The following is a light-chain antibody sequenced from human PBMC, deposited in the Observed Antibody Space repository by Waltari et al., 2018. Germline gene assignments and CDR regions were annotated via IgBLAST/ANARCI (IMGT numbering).Light chain of an antibody. Sequence: QSALTQPASVSGSPGQSITISCPGTSSDVGGYDYVSWYQQHPGKPPKLLIYDVPTRPSGVSNRFSGSKSANTASLTISGLQAEDEADYYCFSYRRSSTWVFGEGTKLTVL. CDR2: DVP. J-gene: IGLJ3*02. CDR1: SSDVGGYDY. CDR3: FSYRRSSTWV. V-gene: IGLV2-14*03.